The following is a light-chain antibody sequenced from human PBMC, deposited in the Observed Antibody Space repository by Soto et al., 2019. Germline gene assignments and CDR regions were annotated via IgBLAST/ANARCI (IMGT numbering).Light chain of an antibody. J-gene: IGLJ2*01. V-gene: IGLV2-14*01. CDR2: DVN. CDR3: TSYASSSNHVV. CDR1: SSDIGGYDF. Sequence: QSALTQPASVSGSPGQSITLSCTGTSSDIGGYDFVSRYQRYPGKAPKLIIYDVNNRPSGVSNRFSGSKAGNTASLTISGLQAEDEADYYCTSYASSSNHVVFGGGTKLTVL.